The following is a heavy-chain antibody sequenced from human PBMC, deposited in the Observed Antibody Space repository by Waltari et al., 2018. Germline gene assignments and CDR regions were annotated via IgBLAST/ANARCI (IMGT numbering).Heavy chain of an antibody. V-gene: IGHV3-15*01. CDR1: GFTFINAW. D-gene: IGHD6-6*01. J-gene: IGHJ4*02. CDR3: TTDAIAAREDY. Sequence: EVQLVESGGGLVKPGGSLRLSCAASGFTFINAWMSWVRQAPGKGLEWVGRIKSKTAGGATDYAAPVKGRFTISRDDSKNTLFLQMNSLKTEDTAVYYCTTDAIAAREDYWGQGTLVTVSS. CDR2: IKSKTAGGAT.